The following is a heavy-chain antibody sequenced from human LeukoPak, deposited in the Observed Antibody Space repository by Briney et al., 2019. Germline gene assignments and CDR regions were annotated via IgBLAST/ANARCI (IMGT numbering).Heavy chain of an antibody. CDR1: GGSISSYY. CDR3: ARRPRRYCSGGSCYSGFDY. J-gene: IGHJ4*02. V-gene: IGHV4-59*12. D-gene: IGHD2-15*01. CDR2: IYYSGST. Sequence: PSETLSLTCTVSGGSISSYYWSWIRQPPGKGLEWIGYIYYSGSTNYNPSLKSRVTISVDTSKNQFSLKLSSVTAADTAVYYCARRPRRYCSGGSCYSGFDYWGQGTLVTVSS.